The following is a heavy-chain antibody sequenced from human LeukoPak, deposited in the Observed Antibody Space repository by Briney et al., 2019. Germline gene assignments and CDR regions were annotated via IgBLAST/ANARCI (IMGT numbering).Heavy chain of an antibody. CDR2: MNPNSGNT. D-gene: IGHD4-17*01. Sequence: GASVKVSCKASGYTFTSYDINWVRQATGQGLEWMGWMNPNSGNTGYAQKFQGRVTMTRNTSISTAYMELSSLRSEDTAAYYCARPGGSYGDYEEGWFDPWGQGTLVTVSS. CDR1: GYTFTSYD. CDR3: ARPGGSYGDYEEGWFDP. J-gene: IGHJ5*02. V-gene: IGHV1-8*01.